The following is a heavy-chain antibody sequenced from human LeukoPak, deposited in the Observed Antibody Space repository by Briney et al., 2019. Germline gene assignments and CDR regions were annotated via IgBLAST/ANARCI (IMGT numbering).Heavy chain of an antibody. CDR1: GGSISSSSYY. D-gene: IGHD6-13*01. Sequence: SETLSLTCTVSGGSISSSSYYWGWIRQPPGKGLEWIGSIYYSGSTYYNPSLKSRVTISVDTSKNQFSLKLSSATAADTAVYYCARGTAAGPTPFDYWGQGTLATVSS. J-gene: IGHJ4*02. CDR3: ARGTAAGPTPFDY. CDR2: IYYSGST. V-gene: IGHV4-39*01.